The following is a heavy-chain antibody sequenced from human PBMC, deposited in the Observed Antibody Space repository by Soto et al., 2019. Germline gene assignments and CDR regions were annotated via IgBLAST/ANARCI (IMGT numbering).Heavy chain of an antibody. V-gene: IGHV4-4*02. Sequence: SETLSLTCAVSSGSISSSNWWSWVRQPPGKGMEWIGEIYHSGSTNYNLSLKSRVTISVDKSKNQFSLKLSSVTAADTAVYYCARAATYIVVVPAAMVRYYYYMDVWGKGTTVTVS. CDR3: ARAATYIVVVPAAMVRYYYYMDV. D-gene: IGHD2-2*01. J-gene: IGHJ6*03. CDR2: IYHSGST. CDR1: SGSISSSNW.